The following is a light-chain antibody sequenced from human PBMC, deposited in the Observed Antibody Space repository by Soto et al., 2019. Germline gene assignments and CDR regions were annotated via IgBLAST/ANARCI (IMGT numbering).Light chain of an antibody. CDR3: QQYVTSWT. Sequence: EIVLTQSPGTLSLSPGERATLSCRASQSVSRIHLAWYQQKPGQAPRLLIYAASDRATGIPDRFSGSGSGTDFTLTISRLEPEDFAVYYCQQYVTSWTLGGGTKVEIK. V-gene: IGKV3-20*01. CDR2: AAS. CDR1: QSVSRIH. J-gene: IGKJ4*01.